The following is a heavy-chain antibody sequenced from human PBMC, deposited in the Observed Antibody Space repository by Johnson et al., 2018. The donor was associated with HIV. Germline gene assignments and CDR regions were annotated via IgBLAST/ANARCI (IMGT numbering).Heavy chain of an antibody. CDR1: GFTFSNSA. CDR3: AKDRGYGGNLDAFDI. D-gene: IGHD4-23*01. CDR2: ISYDGDNI. J-gene: IGHJ3*02. Sequence: QMLLVESGGGVVQPGRALRLSCAASGFTFSNSAMHWVRQAPGKGLEWVAVISYDGDNIYYADSVKGRFTISRDNSKNTLYRQMNSLRAEDTAVYSCAKDRGYGGNLDAFDIWGQGTMVTVSS. V-gene: IGHV3-30-3*01.